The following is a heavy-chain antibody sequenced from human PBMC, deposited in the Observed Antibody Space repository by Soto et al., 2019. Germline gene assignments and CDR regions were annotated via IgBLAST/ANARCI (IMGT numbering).Heavy chain of an antibody. CDR2: VSAYNGNT. J-gene: IGHJ4*02. V-gene: IGHV1-18*04. CDR1: GYTFTSYG. D-gene: IGHD6-13*01. Sequence: ASVKVSCKASGYTFTSYGISWVRQAPGQGLEWMGWVSAYNGNTNYAQKLQGRVTMTTDTSTSTAYMELRSLRSDDTAVYYCASGEVFTGYSSSWYLGALDYWGQGTLVTSPQ. CDR3: ASGEVFTGYSSSWYLGALDY.